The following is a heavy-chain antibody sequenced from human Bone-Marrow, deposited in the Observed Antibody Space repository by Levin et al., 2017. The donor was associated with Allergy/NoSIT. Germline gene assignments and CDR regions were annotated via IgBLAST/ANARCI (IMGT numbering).Heavy chain of an antibody. V-gene: IGHV3-30-3*01. CDR2: ILNDGSTK. D-gene: IGHD3-16*01. Sequence: PGGSLRLSCEASGFTFDTYAMHWVRQAPGKGLEWVAVILNDGSTKYYADSVKGRITISRDNSKNTLSLQMSSLRAEDTAVYYCAREGYGFPRAFDYWGQGTLVTVAS. J-gene: IGHJ4*02. CDR1: GFTFDTYA. CDR3: AREGYGFPRAFDY.